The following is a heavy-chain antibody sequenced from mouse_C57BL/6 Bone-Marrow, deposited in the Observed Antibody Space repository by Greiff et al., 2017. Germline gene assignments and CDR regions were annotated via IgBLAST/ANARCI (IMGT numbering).Heavy chain of an antibody. D-gene: IGHD6-1*01. V-gene: IGHV5-16*01. CDR1: GFTFSDYY. J-gene: IGHJ3*01. CDR2: INYDGSST. Sequence: VQLQESEGGLVQPGSSMKLSCTASGFTFSDYYMAWVRQVPEKGLEWVANINYDGSSTYYLDSLKSRFIISRDNAKNILYLQMSSLKSEDTATYYCARDQGGLGFAYWGQGTLVTVSA. CDR3: ARDQGGLGFAY.